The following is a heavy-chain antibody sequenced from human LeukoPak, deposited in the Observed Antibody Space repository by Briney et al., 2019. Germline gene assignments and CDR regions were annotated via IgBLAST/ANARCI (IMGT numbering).Heavy chain of an antibody. D-gene: IGHD2-21*02. V-gene: IGHV3-72*01. CDR2: TRNKANSYTT. CDR1: GFTFSNYG. J-gene: IGHJ4*02. CDR3: ARVVTATEGPVDY. Sequence: PGGSLRLSCAASGFTFSNYGMNWVRQAPGKGLEWVGRTRNKANSYTTEYAASVKGRFTISRDDSKNSLYLQMNSLKTEDTAVYYCARVVTATEGPVDYWGQGTLVTVSS.